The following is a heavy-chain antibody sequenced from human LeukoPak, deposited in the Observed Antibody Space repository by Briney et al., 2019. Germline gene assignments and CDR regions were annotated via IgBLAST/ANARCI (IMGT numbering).Heavy chain of an antibody. V-gene: IGHV1-2*06. CDR2: INPNSGGT. Sequence: GASVKVSCKASGYTFTGYYMHWVRQPPGHGLEWMGRINPNSGGTHYAQKFQGRVTMTRYTSISTAYMELSRLRSDETAVHYCARAPSYRYNYFDYWGEGTLVTVSS. CDR3: ARAPSYRYNYFDY. CDR1: GYTFTGYY. J-gene: IGHJ4*02. D-gene: IGHD3-16*02.